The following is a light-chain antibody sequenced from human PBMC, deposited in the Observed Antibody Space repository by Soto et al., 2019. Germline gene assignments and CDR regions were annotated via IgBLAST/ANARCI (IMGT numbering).Light chain of an antibody. CDR1: QSAISN. CDR2: DAP. Sequence: EIVMTQSPATLSVSPWERVTLSCRASQSAISNLAWYQQKPGQTPRLLIYDAPTRATDIPARFSGSGSGTDFTLTISSLLSEDFAVYYCHQYYKRPLTFGGGTKVDIK. CDR3: HQYYKRPLT. V-gene: IGKV3-15*01. J-gene: IGKJ4*01.